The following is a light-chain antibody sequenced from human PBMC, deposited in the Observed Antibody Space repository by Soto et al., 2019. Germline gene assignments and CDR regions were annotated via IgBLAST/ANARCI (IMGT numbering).Light chain of an antibody. CDR3: QHYGTSPH. J-gene: IGKJ4*01. Sequence: EIVLTQSPGTLSLSPGERVTLSCRASQTVSSTYLAWYQQKPGQPPRLLIYDASSRATGIPDRFSGSGSGTDFTLTISRLEPEDFAVYYCQHYGTSPHFGGGTKVEIK. CDR2: DAS. V-gene: IGKV3-20*01. CDR1: QTVSSTY.